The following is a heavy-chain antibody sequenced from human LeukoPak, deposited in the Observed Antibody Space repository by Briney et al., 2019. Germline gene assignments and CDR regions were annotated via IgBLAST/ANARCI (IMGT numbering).Heavy chain of an antibody. J-gene: IGHJ4*02. Sequence: ASVKVSGKASGYTFTNYYMHWVRQAPGQGLEWMGIINPSGGSTSYAQKFQGRVTMTRDTSTSTVYMELSSLRSEDTAVYFCARVDAEGSGVKYFDYWGQGTLVTVSS. D-gene: IGHD3-10*01. CDR1: GYTFTNYY. CDR3: ARVDAEGSGVKYFDY. V-gene: IGHV1-46*01. CDR2: INPSGGST.